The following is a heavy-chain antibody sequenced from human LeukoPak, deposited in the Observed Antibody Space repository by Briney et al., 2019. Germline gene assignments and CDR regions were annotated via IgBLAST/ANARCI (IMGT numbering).Heavy chain of an antibody. D-gene: IGHD2-2*01. CDR2: IWYDGSNK. J-gene: IGHJ6*04. CDR1: GFTFSSYG. CDR3: ARESSEYQLPVV. V-gene: IGHV3-30*19. Sequence: PGRSLRLSCAASGFTFSSYGMHWVRQAPGKGLEWVAVIWYDGSNKYYADSVKGRFTISRDNPKNTLYLQMNSLRAEDTAVYYCARESSEYQLPVVWGKGTTVTVSS.